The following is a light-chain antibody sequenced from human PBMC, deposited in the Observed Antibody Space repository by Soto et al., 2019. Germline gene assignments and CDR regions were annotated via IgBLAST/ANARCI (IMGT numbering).Light chain of an antibody. J-gene: IGLJ1*01. Sequence: QSVLTQPASVSGSPGQSITISCAGTSSDVAGYNYVSWYQQHPGKAPKLMIYGVNNRPSGVSNRFSGSRSGNTASLTISGLQSEDEAEYYCNSYTTNSTFVFGTGTKVTVL. CDR3: NSYTTNSTFV. V-gene: IGLV2-14*01. CDR1: SSDVAGYNY. CDR2: GVN.